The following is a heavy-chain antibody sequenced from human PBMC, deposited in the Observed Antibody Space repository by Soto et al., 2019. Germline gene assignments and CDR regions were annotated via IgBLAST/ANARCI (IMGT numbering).Heavy chain of an antibody. V-gene: IGHV1-69*13. D-gene: IGHD6-13*01. CDR1: GGTFSSYA. CDR2: IIPIFGTA. CDR3: ARCYRSPSIAAAGTYYYYGMDV. Sequence: SVKVSCRASGGTFSSYAISWVRQAPGQGLEWMGGIIPIFGTANYAQKFQGRVTITADESTSTAYMELSSLRSEDTAVYYCARCYRSPSIAAAGTYYYYGMDVWGQGTTVTVSS. J-gene: IGHJ6*02.